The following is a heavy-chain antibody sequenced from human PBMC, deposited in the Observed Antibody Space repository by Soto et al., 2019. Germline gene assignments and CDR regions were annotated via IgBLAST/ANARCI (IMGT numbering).Heavy chain of an antibody. CDR3: AKPRGWYDFDY. J-gene: IGHJ4*02. Sequence: GGSLRLSCAASGFTLSNYAMSWVRQAPGKGLEWVSGISGSGSNTYYADSVKGRFTISRDNSKNTLYLQMNSLRVEDTAVYYCAKPRGWYDFDYWGQGALVTVSS. V-gene: IGHV3-23*01. D-gene: IGHD6-19*01. CDR1: GFTLSNYA. CDR2: ISGSGSNT.